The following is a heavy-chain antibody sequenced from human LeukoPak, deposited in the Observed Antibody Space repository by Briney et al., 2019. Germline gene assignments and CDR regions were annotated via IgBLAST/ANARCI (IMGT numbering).Heavy chain of an antibody. Sequence: ASVKVSCKASGGTFISYAISWVRQAPGQGLEWMGGIIPIFGTANYEQKFQGRVTITTDESTSTAYMELSSLRSEDTAVYYCARGPRDCSSTSCYTYYYYMDVWGKGTTVTVSS. CDR1: GGTFISYA. CDR3: ARGPRDCSSTSCYTYYYYMDV. CDR2: IIPIFGTA. D-gene: IGHD2-2*02. V-gene: IGHV1-69*05. J-gene: IGHJ6*03.